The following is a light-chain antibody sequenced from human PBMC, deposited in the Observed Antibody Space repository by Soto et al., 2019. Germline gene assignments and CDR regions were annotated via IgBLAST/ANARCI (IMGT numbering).Light chain of an antibody. V-gene: IGKV3-20*01. CDR2: AAS. Sequence: EIVLTQSPGTLSFSPGERSTLSCRSSQSVSSSYLAWYQQKPGQAPRLLIYAASSRATGIPDRFSASGSGTDFTLTISRLEPEDFAVYYCHQYGYSPKTFGQGTKVDIK. CDR1: QSVSSSY. J-gene: IGKJ1*01. CDR3: HQYGYSPKT.